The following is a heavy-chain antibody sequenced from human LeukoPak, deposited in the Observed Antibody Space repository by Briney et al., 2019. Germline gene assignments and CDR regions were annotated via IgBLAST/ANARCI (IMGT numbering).Heavy chain of an antibody. D-gene: IGHD1-26*01. CDR3: ARDPRGSPYYFDY. CDR2: ISYDGSNK. J-gene: IGHJ4*02. Sequence: GRSLRLSCAASGFTFSSYAMHWVRQAPGKGLEWVAVISYDGSNKYYADSVKGRFTISRDNSKNTVYLQMNSLRVEDAAVYYCARDPRGSPYYFDYWGQETLVTVSS. V-gene: IGHV3-30-3*01. CDR1: GFTFSSYA.